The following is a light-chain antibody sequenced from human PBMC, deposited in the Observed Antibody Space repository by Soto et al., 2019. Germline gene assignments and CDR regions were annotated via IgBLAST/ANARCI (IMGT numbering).Light chain of an antibody. V-gene: IGLV2-14*01. Sequence: QSALTQPASVSGSPGQSITISCTGTSSDVGGYNYVSWYQQHPGKAPKLMIYDVSNRPSGVSNRFSGSKSGNTASLTSSGLQAEDEADYYCSSYTSSSLVVFGGGTKLTVL. CDR1: SSDVGGYNY. J-gene: IGLJ2*01. CDR2: DVS. CDR3: SSYTSSSLVV.